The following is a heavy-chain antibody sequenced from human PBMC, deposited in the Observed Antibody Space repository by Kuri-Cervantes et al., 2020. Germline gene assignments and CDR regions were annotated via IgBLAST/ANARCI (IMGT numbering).Heavy chain of an antibody. D-gene: IGHD1-1*01. CDR2: IYYSGST. Sequence: PGKGLEWIGYIYYSGSTNYNPSLKSRVTISVDTSKNQFSLKLSSVTAADTAVYYCASWNDDRGFFDYWGQGTLVTVSS. CDR3: ASWNDDRGFFDY. V-gene: IGHV4-59*01. J-gene: IGHJ4*02.